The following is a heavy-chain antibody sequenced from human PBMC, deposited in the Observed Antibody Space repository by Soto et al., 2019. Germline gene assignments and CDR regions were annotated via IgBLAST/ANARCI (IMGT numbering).Heavy chain of an antibody. J-gene: IGHJ4*02. CDR3: ACDFHPVDY. CDR1: GYTFTRDG. Sequence: QVQLVQSGAEGKKPGASVKVSCKASGYTFTRDGISWVRQAPGQGLGWLGWSSAYNGNTNYPQKLQGRVTMTTDTSTSTAYMELRSVRSDDTAVYDCACDFHPVDYWGQGTLVTVSS. CDR2: SSAYNGNT. V-gene: IGHV1-18*01.